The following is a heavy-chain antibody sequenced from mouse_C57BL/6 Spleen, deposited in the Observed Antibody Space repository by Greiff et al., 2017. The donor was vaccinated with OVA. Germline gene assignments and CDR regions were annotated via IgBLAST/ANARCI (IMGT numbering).Heavy chain of an antibody. V-gene: IGHV3-6*01. CDR3: ARGPGDY. CDR1: GYSITSGYY. Sequence: EVKLQESGPGLVKPSQSLSLTCSVTGYSITSGYYWNWLRQFPGNKLEWMGYISYDGSNNYNPSLKNRISITRDTSKNQFFLKLNSVTTEDTATYYCARGPGDYWGQGTSVTVSS. CDR2: ISYDGSN. J-gene: IGHJ4*01.